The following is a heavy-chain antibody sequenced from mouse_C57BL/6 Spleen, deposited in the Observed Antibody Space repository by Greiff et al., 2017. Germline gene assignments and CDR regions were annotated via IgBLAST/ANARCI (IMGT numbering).Heavy chain of an antibody. CDR3: ARRVYDGSYVDY. Sequence: QVQLQQSGAELVKPGASVKISCKASGYAFSSYWMNWVKQRPGKGLEWIGQIYPGDGDTNYNGKFKGKATLTADKSSSTAYMPLISLTSEDSAVYFFARRVYDGSYVDYWGQGTTLTVSS. V-gene: IGHV1-80*01. J-gene: IGHJ2*01. CDR2: IYPGDGDT. D-gene: IGHD2-3*01. CDR1: GYAFSSYW.